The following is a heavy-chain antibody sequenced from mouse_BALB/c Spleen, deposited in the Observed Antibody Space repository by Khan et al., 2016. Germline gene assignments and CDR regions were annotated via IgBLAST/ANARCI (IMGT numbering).Heavy chain of an antibody. D-gene: IGHD2-1*01. CDR3: ARSRRKGGKYLFDY. V-gene: IGHV1-4*01. CDR1: GYTFTSYT. Sequence: QVQLQQSGAELARPGASVRMSCKASGYTFTSYTIHWVKQRPGQGLEWIGYINPTSGYTNYNQKFKDKATLTADKSSSPAYMQLSSQTCEDAAVYSCARSRRKGGKYLFDYWGRGTTLTVSS. J-gene: IGHJ2*01. CDR2: INPTSGYT.